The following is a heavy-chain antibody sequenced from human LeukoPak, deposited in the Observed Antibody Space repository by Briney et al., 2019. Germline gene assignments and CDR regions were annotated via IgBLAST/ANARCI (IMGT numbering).Heavy chain of an antibody. V-gene: IGHV4-4*07. CDR2: IYTSGST. D-gene: IGHD7-27*01. J-gene: IGHJ4*02. CDR1: GGSISSYY. CDR3: ATSYVITGDDVFDY. Sequence: SETLSLTCTVSGGSISSYYWSWIRQPAGKGLEWIGRIYTSGSTNYNPSLKSRVTISVDTSKNQFSLKLSSVTAADTAVYYCATSYVITGDDVFDYWGQGTLVTVSS.